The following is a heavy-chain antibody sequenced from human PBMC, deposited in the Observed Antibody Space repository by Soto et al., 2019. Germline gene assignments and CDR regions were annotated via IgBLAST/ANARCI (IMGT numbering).Heavy chain of an antibody. CDR3: ARDLNKCNYAYYYYMDV. J-gene: IGHJ6*03. Sequence: QSQTLSLTCAISGDSVSSNSAAWNWIRQSPSRGLEWLGRTYYRSKWYNDYAVSVKSRITINPDKSKIQFSLQLNTVTPEDTAVYYCARDLNKCNYAYYYYMDVWGKGTTVTVSS. D-gene: IGHD1-7*01. V-gene: IGHV6-1*01. CDR2: TYYRSKWYN. CDR1: GDSVSSNSAA.